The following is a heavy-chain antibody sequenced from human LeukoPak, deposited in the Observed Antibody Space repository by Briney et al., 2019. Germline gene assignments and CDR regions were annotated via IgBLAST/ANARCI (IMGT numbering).Heavy chain of an antibody. CDR1: GGSISSGVYF. CDR3: TRAYWIGFHFDS. V-gene: IGHV4-30-4*01. Sequence: PSETLSLTCSVSGGSISSGVYFWTWIRQPPGKGLEYIGYIYYSGTTYYNPSLKSRITMSVDMSANQFSLRLTSVSAADTAVYYCTRAYWIGFHFDSWGQGILVSVSS. CDR2: IYYSGTT. J-gene: IGHJ4*02. D-gene: IGHD3-3*01.